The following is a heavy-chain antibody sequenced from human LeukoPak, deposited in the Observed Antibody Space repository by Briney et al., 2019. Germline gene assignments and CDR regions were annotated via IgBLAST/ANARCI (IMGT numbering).Heavy chain of an antibody. Sequence: HRASVKVSCKASGYTFTGYYMHWVRQAPGQGLEWMGWINPNSGGTNYAQKFQGRVTMTRDTSISTAYMELSGLRSDDTAVYYCARASGSSSWLNIDYWGQGTLVTVSS. D-gene: IGHD6-13*01. CDR3: ARASGSSSWLNIDY. V-gene: IGHV1-2*02. J-gene: IGHJ4*02. CDR2: INPNSGGT. CDR1: GYTFTGYY.